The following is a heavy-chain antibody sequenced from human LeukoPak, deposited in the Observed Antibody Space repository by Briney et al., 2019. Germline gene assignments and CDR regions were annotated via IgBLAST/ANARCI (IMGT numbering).Heavy chain of an antibody. D-gene: IGHD2-2*01. CDR1: GFTFSNYA. CDR2: ISPTGGTP. Sequence: GGSLRLSCAASGFTFSNYAMTWVRQAPGKGLEWVSTISPTGGTPYYADSVKGRFTISRDNSKNTLYLQMNSLRAEDTAVYYCAKDLTVHCSSTSCGSVDYWGQGTLVTVSS. V-gene: IGHV3-23*01. CDR3: AKDLTVHCSSTSCGSVDY. J-gene: IGHJ4*02.